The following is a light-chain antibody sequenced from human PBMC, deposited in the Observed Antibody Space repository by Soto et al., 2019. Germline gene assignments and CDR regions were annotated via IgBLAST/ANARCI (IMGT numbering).Light chain of an antibody. J-gene: IGKJ1*01. CDR3: QHYNSYPWT. Sequence: DIQMTQSPSSLSASVGDRVTITCRASQSISTWLAWYQQKPGKAPKVLIYDASSLESGVPSRFSGSGSQTEFTLTISSLRPVDFATYYCQHYNSYPWTFGQGTKVDIK. CDR1: QSISTW. CDR2: DAS. V-gene: IGKV1-5*01.